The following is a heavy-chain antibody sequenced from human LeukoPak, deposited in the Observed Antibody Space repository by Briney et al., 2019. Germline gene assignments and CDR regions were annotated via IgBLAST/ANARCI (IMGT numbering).Heavy chain of an antibody. J-gene: IGHJ6*03. Sequence: QPGGSLRLSCAASGFTFSSYWMSWVRQAPGKGLEWVANIKQDGSEKYYVDSVKGRFTISRDNAKNSLYLQMNSLRAEDTAVYYCARRKFSGSYSSYYYYYYMDLWGKGTTVTVSS. CDR3: ARRKFSGSYSSYYYYYYMDL. CDR1: GFTFSSYW. V-gene: IGHV3-7*01. CDR2: IKQDGSEK. D-gene: IGHD1-26*01.